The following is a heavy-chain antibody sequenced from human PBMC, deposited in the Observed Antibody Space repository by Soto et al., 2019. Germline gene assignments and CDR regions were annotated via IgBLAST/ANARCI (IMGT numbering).Heavy chain of an antibody. CDR2: IYYSGST. Sequence: SETLSLTCTVSGSSISSYYWSWIRQPPGKGLEWIGYIYYSGSTNYNPSLKSRVTISVDTSKNQFSLKLSSVTAADTAVYYCAREISCTNGVCYEPYYGMDVWGQGTTVTVSS. V-gene: IGHV4-59*01. J-gene: IGHJ6*02. D-gene: IGHD2-8*01. CDR3: AREISCTNGVCYEPYYGMDV. CDR1: GSSISSYY.